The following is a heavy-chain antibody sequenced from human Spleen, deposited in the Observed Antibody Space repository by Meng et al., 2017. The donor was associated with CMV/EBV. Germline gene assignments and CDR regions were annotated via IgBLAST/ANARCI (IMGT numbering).Heavy chain of an antibody. CDR3: GKGFGAFHYYGVDV. V-gene: IGHV3-23*01. J-gene: IGHJ6*02. Sequence: GESLKISCAASEFTFSRNAMSWVRQAPGKGLEWVSALSGSGSSTYYADSVKGRFTISRDNSKNTLYLQMNSLRAEDRAMYYCGKGFGAFHYYGVDVWGQGTTVTVSS. CDR1: EFTFSRNA. D-gene: IGHD3-10*01. CDR2: LSGSGSST.